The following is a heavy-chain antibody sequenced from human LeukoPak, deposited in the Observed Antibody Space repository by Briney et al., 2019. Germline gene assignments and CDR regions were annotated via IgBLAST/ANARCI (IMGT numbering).Heavy chain of an antibody. J-gene: IGHJ3*02. CDR1: GLTFNTYS. CDR2: ITSSSSHI. D-gene: IGHD4-17*01. V-gene: IGHV3-21*05. CDR3: ARGSPYGDYAFDI. Sequence: PGGSLRLSCAASGLTFNTYSMNWVRQAPGKGLEWISFITSSSSHIYYADSVKGRFTISRDNANNSLYLQMNSLRAEDTALYYCARGSPYGDYAFDIWGQGTMVTVSS.